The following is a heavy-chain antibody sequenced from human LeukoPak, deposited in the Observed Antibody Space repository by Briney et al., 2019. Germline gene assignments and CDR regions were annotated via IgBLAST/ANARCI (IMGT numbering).Heavy chain of an antibody. Sequence: SGTLSLTCAVSGGSISSSNWWSWVREPPGKGPESIGEIYHSGRTNYNPSLKSRVTISVDKSKNQFSLKLSSVTAADTAVYYCARGRDYDILTGYYRDDAFDIWGQGTMVTVSS. CDR3: ARGRDYDILTGYYRDDAFDI. J-gene: IGHJ3*02. V-gene: IGHV4-4*02. CDR1: GGSISSSNW. CDR2: IYHSGRT. D-gene: IGHD3-9*01.